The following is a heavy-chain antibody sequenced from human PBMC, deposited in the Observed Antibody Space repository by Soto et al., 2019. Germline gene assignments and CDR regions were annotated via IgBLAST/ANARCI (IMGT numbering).Heavy chain of an antibody. CDR2: IYYSGST. CDR3: ASRMPGIAAAGTGRFDY. Sequence: QLQLQESGPGLVKPSETLSLTCTVSGGSISSSSYYWGWIRQPPGKGLEWIGSIYYSGSTYYNPSLKSRVTISVVASKNQFSLKLSSVTAADTAVYYCASRMPGIAAAGTGRFDYWGQGTLVTVSS. D-gene: IGHD6-13*01. CDR1: GGSISSSSYY. J-gene: IGHJ4*02. V-gene: IGHV4-39*01.